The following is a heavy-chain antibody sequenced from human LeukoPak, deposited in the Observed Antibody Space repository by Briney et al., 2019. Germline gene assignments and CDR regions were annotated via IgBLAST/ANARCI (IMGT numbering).Heavy chain of an antibody. Sequence: PGGSLRLSCVASGFTFSVSVMHWVRQAPGKGLEYVSVISSNRGSTSYANSVKGRFTISRDNSKNTLYLQMGSLRAEDMAVYYCARDLSGGGLDYWGQGTLVTVSS. CDR2: ISSNRGST. J-gene: IGHJ4*02. CDR1: GFTFSVSV. V-gene: IGHV3-64*01. D-gene: IGHD3-10*01. CDR3: ARDLSGGGLDY.